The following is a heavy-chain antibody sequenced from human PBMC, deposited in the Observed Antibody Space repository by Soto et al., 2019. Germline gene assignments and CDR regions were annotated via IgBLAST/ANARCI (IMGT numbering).Heavy chain of an antibody. J-gene: IGHJ3*02. CDR3: ARVVFDYYDRSAKSAFDI. CDR2: INPSGGST. D-gene: IGHD3-22*01. CDR1: GYTFTSYY. Sequence: ASVKVSCKASGYTFTSYYMHWVRQAPGRGLEWMGIINPSGGSTSYAQKFQGRVTMTRDTSTSTVYMELSSLRSEDTAVYYCARVVFDYYDRSAKSAFDIWGQGTMVTV. V-gene: IGHV1-46*01.